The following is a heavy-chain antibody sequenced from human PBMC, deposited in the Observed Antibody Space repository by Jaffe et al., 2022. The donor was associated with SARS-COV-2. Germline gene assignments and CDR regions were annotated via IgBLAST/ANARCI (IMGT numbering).Heavy chain of an antibody. CDR3: AKGVYGSKWYAIDR. Sequence: EVQLLESGGGLVQPGGSLKLSCAVSGFTFSNYAMFWVRQAPGKGLEWVSSLSGTGGTTFYADSVRGRFTSSRDNSKDTLFLQMNSLRAEDTAVYFCAKGVYGSKWYAIDRWGQGTLVTVSS. CDR2: LSGTGGTT. D-gene: IGHD6-13*01. V-gene: IGHV3-23*01. CDR1: GFTFSNYA. J-gene: IGHJ5*02.